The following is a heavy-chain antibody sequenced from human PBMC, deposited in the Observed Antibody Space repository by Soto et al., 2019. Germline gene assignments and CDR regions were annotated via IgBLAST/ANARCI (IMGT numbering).Heavy chain of an antibody. J-gene: IGHJ5*02. V-gene: IGHV1-69*12. CDR1: GGTFSTYA. CDR2: IIPSFGTA. D-gene: IGHD4-4*01. CDR3: ARAPDYSNYLDWFDP. Sequence: QVQLVQSGAEVKKPGSSVKVSCKASGGTFSTYAISWVRQAPGQGLEWMGGIIPSFGTANYAQKFQGRVTIPADESTSTAYMELSSLRSEATAVYYCARAPDYSNYLDWFDPRGQGTLVTVSS.